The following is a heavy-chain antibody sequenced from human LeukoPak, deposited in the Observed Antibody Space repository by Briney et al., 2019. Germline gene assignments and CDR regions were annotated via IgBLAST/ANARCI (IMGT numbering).Heavy chain of an antibody. D-gene: IGHD4-23*01. CDR2: INHSGST. Sequence: SETLSLTCAFYGGSFSGYYWSWIRQSPGKGLEWIGEINHSGSTNFNPSLKSRVTISLDTSKNQFSLTLSSLTAADTAVYYRARGRGGNSGDNWGQGTLVTVSS. CDR1: GGSFSGYY. V-gene: IGHV4-34*01. CDR3: ARGRGGNSGDN. J-gene: IGHJ4*02.